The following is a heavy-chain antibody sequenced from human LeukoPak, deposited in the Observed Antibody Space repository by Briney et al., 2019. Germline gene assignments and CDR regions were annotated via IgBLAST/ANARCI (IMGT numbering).Heavy chain of an antibody. V-gene: IGHV4-4*09. CDR3: ARRGTWFDP. Sequence: PSETLSLTCTVSGGSFNSFFWSWIRQPPGKGLEWIGYIYTSGNTYYSPSLKSRVTISLDTSKNQFSLKLISVTAADTAVYCCARRGTWFDPWGQGTLVTVSS. D-gene: IGHD3-10*01. J-gene: IGHJ5*02. CDR1: GGSFNSFF. CDR2: IYTSGNT.